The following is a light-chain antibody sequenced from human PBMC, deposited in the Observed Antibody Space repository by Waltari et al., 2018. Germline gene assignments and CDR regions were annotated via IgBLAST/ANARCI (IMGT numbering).Light chain of an antibody. CDR1: QDIMNY. V-gene: IGKV1-33*01. Sequence: IKMTQRTSYLPASVRDGITLTCPASQDIMNYLNWFQQKPGKAPKLLIFDATNLETGVPSRFSGSGSGADFTFTISSLQPEDVATYYCQQYDDLPALTFGGGTKVEIK. J-gene: IGKJ4*01. CDR2: DAT. CDR3: QQYDDLPALT.